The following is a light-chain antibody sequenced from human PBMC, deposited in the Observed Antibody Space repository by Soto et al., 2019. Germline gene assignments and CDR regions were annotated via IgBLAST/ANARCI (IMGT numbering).Light chain of an antibody. J-gene: IGKJ5*01. V-gene: IGKV3-15*01. CDR3: QQYNSWPPIT. Sequence: EVVMTQSPATLSVSPGERATLSCRASESVSRNLAWYQQKPGQAXRLLIYDASTRATGIPDRFSGGGSGTEFTLTISSLQSEDFVVYYCQQYNSWPPITFGQGTRLEIK. CDR1: ESVSRN. CDR2: DAS.